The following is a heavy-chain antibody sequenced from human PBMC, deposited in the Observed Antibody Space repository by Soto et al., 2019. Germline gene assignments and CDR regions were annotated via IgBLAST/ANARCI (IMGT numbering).Heavy chain of an antibody. J-gene: IGHJ3*02. V-gene: IGHV3-9*01. CDR2: ISWNSGDI. CDR3: AKGYNLVGVTNDYSAAFDI. Sequence: EVQLVESGGGLVQPGRSLRLSCAASGFTFDDYAMHWVRQVPGKGLEWVSGISWNSGDIGYADSVKGRFTISRDNAKNSLYLQMNSLRAEDTAFYYCAKGYNLVGVTNDYSAAFDIWGQGTMVTVSS. D-gene: IGHD5-12*01. CDR1: GFTFDDYA.